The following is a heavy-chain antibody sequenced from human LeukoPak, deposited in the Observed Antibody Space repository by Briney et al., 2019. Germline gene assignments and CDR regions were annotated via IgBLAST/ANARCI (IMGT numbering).Heavy chain of an antibody. CDR1: GGTFSSYA. V-gene: IGHV1-69*06. Sequence: GASVKVSCKASGGTFSSYAISWVRQAPGQGLEWMGGIIPIFGTANYAQKFRGRVTITADKSTRTAYMELSSLRSEDTAVYYCARQRRDGYNSPLGMFLDAFDIWGQGTMVTVSS. D-gene: IGHD5-24*01. CDR3: ARQRRDGYNSPLGMFLDAFDI. J-gene: IGHJ3*02. CDR2: IIPIFGTA.